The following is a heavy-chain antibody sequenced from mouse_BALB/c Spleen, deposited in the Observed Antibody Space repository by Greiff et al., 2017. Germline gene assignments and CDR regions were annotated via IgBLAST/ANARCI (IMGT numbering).Heavy chain of an antibody. D-gene: IGHD2-4*01. J-gene: IGHJ2*01. CDR2: INPSTGYT. V-gene: IGHV1-7*01. CDR3: ANYDYDGY. CDR1: GYTFTSYW. Sequence: VQLQQSGAELAKPGASVKMSCKASGYTFTSYWMHWVKQRPGQGLEWIGYINPSTGYTEYNQKFKDKATLTADKSSSTAYMQLSSLTSEDSAVYYCANYDYDGYWGQGTTLTVSS.